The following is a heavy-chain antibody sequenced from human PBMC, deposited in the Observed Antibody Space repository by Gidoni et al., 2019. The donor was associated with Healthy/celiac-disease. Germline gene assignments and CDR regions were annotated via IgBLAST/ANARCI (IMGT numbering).Heavy chain of an antibody. CDR1: GFTFSSYA. CDR2: ISSNGGST. J-gene: IGHJ5*02. Sequence: EVQLVESGGGLVQPGGSLRLSCSASGFTFSSYAMHWVRQAPGKGLEYVSAISSNGGSTYYADSVKGRFTISRDNSKNTLYLQMSSLRAEDTAVYYCVKGRAFWSGPGHNWFDPWGQGTLVTVSS. V-gene: IGHV3-64D*06. CDR3: VKGRAFWSGPGHNWFDP. D-gene: IGHD3-3*01.